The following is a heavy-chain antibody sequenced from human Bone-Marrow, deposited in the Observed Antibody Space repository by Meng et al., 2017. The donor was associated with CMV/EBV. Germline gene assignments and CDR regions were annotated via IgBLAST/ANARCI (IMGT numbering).Heavy chain of an antibody. CDR3: ARIRVWFGDFDY. V-gene: IGHV1-2*02. D-gene: IGHD3-10*01. J-gene: IGHJ4*02. CDR2: INSNSGGT. CDR1: GYTFTGYY. Sequence: ASVKVSCKASGYTFTGYYMHWVRQAPGQGLEWMGWINSNSGGTNYAQKFQGRVTMTRDTSTSTAYMELRSLRSDDTAVYYCARIRVWFGDFDYWGQGTLVTVSS.